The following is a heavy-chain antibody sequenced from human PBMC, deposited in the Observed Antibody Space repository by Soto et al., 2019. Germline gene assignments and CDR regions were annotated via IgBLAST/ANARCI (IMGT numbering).Heavy chain of an antibody. J-gene: IGHJ4*02. CDR1: GYTFTSYG. CDR3: ARVGSYFFGFDY. D-gene: IGHD1-26*01. Sequence: QVQLVQSGAEVEKPVASVKVSCKASGYTFTSYGLSWVRQAPGQGLEWMGWISAYNGDTNYAQKFQGRVTVTTDTSTSTAYMELRSLRSDDTAVYYCARVGSYFFGFDYWGQGTMVTVSS. V-gene: IGHV1-18*01. CDR2: ISAYNGDT.